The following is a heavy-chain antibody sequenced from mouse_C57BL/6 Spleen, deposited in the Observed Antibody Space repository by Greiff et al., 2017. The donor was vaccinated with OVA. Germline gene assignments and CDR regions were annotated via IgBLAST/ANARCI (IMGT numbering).Heavy chain of an antibody. CDR3: ARGMVTTKGYYYAMDY. J-gene: IGHJ4*01. Sequence: VQLQQPGAELVKPGASVKLSCKASGYTFTSYWMQWVKQRPGQGLEWIGEIDPSDSYTNYNQKFKGKATLTVDTSSSTAYMQLSSLTSEDSAVYYCARGMVTTKGYYYAMDYWGQGTSVTVSS. V-gene: IGHV1-50*01. CDR2: IDPSDSYT. D-gene: IGHD2-2*01. CDR1: GYTFTSYW.